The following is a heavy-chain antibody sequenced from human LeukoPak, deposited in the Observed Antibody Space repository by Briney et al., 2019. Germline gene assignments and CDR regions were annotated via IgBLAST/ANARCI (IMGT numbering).Heavy chain of an antibody. CDR1: GFTFSSYA. Sequence: PGGSLRLSCAASGFTFSSYAMSWVRQAPGKGLEWVSAISGSGGSTYYAASVKGRFTISRDNSKNTLYLQMNSLRAEDTAVYYCARGVGNYRYYFDFWGQGTLVTVSS. J-gene: IGHJ4*02. CDR2: ISGSGGST. CDR3: ARGVGNYRYYFDF. D-gene: IGHD3-22*01. V-gene: IGHV3-23*01.